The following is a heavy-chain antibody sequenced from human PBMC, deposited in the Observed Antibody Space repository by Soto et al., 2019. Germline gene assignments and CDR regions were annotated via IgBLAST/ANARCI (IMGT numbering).Heavy chain of an antibody. J-gene: IGHJ3*02. V-gene: IGHV4-39*01. D-gene: IGHD6-19*01. CDR1: GGSISSSSYY. Sequence: QLQLQESGPGLVKPSETLSLTCTVSGGSISSSSYYWGWIRQPPGKGLEWIGSIYYSGSTYYNPSLKSRVTISVDTSKNQFSLKLSSVTAADTAVYYCARLRYSSGWPSPNDAFDIWGQGTMVTVSS. CDR3: ARLRYSSGWPSPNDAFDI. CDR2: IYYSGST.